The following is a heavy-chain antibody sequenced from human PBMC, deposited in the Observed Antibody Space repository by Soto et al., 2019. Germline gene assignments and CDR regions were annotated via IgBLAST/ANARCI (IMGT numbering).Heavy chain of an antibody. D-gene: IGHD3-3*01. Sequence: EVQLLESGGGLVQPGGSLRLSCAASGLTFSTYTMTWVRQAPGKGLEWVSGISASGGETYYADSVRGRFTISRDNSKNTLYLQMSRLRADDPAVYYCARTYDFWSGYPYYYGMDVWGQGTTGTVSS. CDR3: ARTYDFWSGYPYYYGMDV. CDR2: ISASGGET. V-gene: IGHV3-23*01. CDR1: GLTFSTYT. J-gene: IGHJ6*02.